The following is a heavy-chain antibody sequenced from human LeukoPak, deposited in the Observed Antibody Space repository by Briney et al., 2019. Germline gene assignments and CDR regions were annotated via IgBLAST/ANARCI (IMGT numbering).Heavy chain of an antibody. D-gene: IGHD3-10*01. CDR3: ASTPYYYGSGSSLIDY. CDR1: GGSISSYY. Sequence: SETLSLTCTVSGGSISSYYWSWIRQPAGKGLEWIGRIYTSGSTNYNPSLKSRVTMSVDTSKNQFSLKLNSVTAADTAVYYCASTPYYYGSGSSLIDYWGQGTLVTVSS. V-gene: IGHV4-4*07. J-gene: IGHJ4*02. CDR2: IYTSGST.